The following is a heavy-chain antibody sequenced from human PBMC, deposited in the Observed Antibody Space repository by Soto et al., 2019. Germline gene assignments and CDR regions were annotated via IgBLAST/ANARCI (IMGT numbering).Heavy chain of an antibody. J-gene: IGHJ4*02. V-gene: IGHV1-3*01. CDR1: GYTYTSYA. CDR2: INAGNGNR. D-gene: IGHD6-19*01. CDR3: ARDLGGWPDY. Sequence: QVQLVQSGAEVKKPGASVKVSCKASGYTYTSYAIDRVRQAPGQRLEWMGWINAGNGNRKYSQKFQDRVTITRDTSASTAYMELSSPRSEDTAVYYCARDLGGWPDYWGQGTLVTVSS.